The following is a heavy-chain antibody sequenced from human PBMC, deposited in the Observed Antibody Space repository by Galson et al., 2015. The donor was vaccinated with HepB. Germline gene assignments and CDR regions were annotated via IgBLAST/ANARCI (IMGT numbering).Heavy chain of an antibody. Sequence: SLRLSCAASGFTFSSHSVNWVRQAPGKGLEWVSSVSGTSTYIFYADSVKGRFTISRDNAKNSVYLQMNILTAEDTAVYYCARDGSQAYEFDHWGQGTLVTVSS. CDR3: ARDGSQAYEFDH. J-gene: IGHJ4*02. V-gene: IGHV3-21*01. D-gene: IGHD5-12*01. CDR1: GFTFSSHS. CDR2: VSGTSTYI.